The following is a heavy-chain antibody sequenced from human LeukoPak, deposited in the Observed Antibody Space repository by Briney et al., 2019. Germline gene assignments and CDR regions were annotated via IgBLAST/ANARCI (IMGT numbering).Heavy chain of an antibody. J-gene: IGHJ4*02. CDR3: AKLGVAPRADHDYFDY. CDR1: GFTFSSYA. CDR2: ISGSGGST. V-gene: IGHV3-23*01. Sequence: PGGSLRLSCAASGFTFSSYAMSWVRQAPGKGLEWVSAISGSGGSTYYADSVKGRFTISRDNSKNTLYLQMNSLRAEDTAVYYCAKLGVAPRADHDYFDYWGQGTLVTVSS. D-gene: IGHD2-21*01.